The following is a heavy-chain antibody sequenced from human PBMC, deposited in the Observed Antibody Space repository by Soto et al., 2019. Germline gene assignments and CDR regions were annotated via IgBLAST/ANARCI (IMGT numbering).Heavy chain of an antibody. J-gene: IGHJ5*02. Sequence: SGPTLVNPTQTLTLTCTFSGFSLSTSGVGVGWIRQPPGKALEWLALIYWDDDKRYSPSLENRLTITKGTSKNQVVLTMTDMDPVDTATYYCARVKYSRTTGNCFDPWGQGTLVTVSS. CDR1: GFSLSTSGVG. D-gene: IGHD2-8*02. CDR2: IYWDDDK. V-gene: IGHV2-5*02. CDR3: ARVKYSRTTGNCFDP.